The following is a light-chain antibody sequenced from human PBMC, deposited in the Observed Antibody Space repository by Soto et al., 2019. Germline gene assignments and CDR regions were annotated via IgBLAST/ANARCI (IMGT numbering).Light chain of an antibody. J-gene: IGKJ4*02. CDR2: AAS. V-gene: IGKV1-39*01. CDR1: QSISSC. Sequence: DIQMTQAPSSLSASVGDRVTITCRASQSISSCLNWDQQKPGKAPKLLIYAASSLQSGVPSRFNGSGSGNDFTRAISSLQPEDCATYYCQQSYSTPLTFGGGTKVQIK. CDR3: QQSYSTPLT.